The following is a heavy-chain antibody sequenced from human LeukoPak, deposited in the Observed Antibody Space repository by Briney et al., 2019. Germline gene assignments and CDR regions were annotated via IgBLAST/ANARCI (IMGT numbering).Heavy chain of an antibody. D-gene: IGHD3-10*01. CDR3: ARGDYGSGSRPGAFDI. V-gene: IGHV3-53*01. J-gene: IGHJ3*02. CDR2: IYSGGST. Sequence: GGSLRLSCAASGFTVSSNYMSWVRQAPGKGLEWVSVIYSGGSTCYADSVKGRFTISRDNSKNTLYLQMNSLRAEDTAVYYCARGDYGSGSRPGAFDIWGQGTMVTVSS. CDR1: GFTVSSNY.